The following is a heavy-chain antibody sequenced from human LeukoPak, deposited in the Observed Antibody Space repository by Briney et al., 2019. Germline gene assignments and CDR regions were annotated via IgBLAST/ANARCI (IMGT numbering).Heavy chain of an antibody. CDR2: ISAYKGNT. CDR1: GYTFTSYG. D-gene: IGHD4-17*01. J-gene: IGHJ6*02. CDR3: ARDSGYGAPYGMDV. V-gene: IGHV1-18*01. Sequence: ASVKASCTASGYTFTSYGISWVRQTPGQGLEWMGWISAYKGNTNYAQKLQGRVTMTTDTSTSTAYMELRSLRSDDTAVYYCARDSGYGAPYGMDVWGQGTTVTVSS.